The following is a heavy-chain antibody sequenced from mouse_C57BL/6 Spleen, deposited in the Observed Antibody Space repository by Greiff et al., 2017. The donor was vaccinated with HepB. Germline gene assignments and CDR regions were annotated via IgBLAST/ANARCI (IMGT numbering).Heavy chain of an antibody. D-gene: IGHD1-1*01. Sequence: QVQLQQPGAELVKPGASVKLSCKASGYTFTSYWMHWVKQRPGQGLEWIGMIHPNSGSTNYNEKFKSKATLTVDKSSSTAYMQPSSLTSEDSAVYYCVRFPPLGGNTTGVAVYYAMDYGGQGTSVTVSS. CDR1: GYTFTSYW. J-gene: IGHJ4*01. CDR3: VRFPPLGGNTTGVAVYYAMDY. CDR2: IHPNSGST. V-gene: IGHV1-64*01.